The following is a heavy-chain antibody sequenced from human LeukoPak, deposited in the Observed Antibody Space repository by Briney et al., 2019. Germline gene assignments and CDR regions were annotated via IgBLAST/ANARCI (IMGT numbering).Heavy chain of an antibody. CDR2: ISYDGSNK. V-gene: IGHV3-30-3*01. Sequence: GRSLRLSCAASGFTFSSYAMHWVRQAPGKGLEWVAVISYDGSNKYYADSVKGRFTISRDNSKNTLYLQMNSLRAEDTAVYYCARDLRIQLWLGRFDYWGQGTLVTVSS. D-gene: IGHD5-18*01. CDR1: GFTFSSYA. CDR3: ARDLRIQLWLGRFDY. J-gene: IGHJ4*02.